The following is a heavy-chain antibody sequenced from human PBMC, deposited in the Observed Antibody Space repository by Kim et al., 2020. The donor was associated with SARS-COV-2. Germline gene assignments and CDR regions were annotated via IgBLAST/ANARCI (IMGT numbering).Heavy chain of an antibody. CDR2: IWYDGSNK. CDR1: GFTFSSYG. CDR3: AGERVYYYGSGSYYNYYYYGMDV. J-gene: IGHJ6*02. V-gene: IGHV3-33*01. Sequence: GGSLRLSCAASGFTFSSYGMLWVRQAPGKGLEWVAVIWYDGSNKYYADSVKGRFTISRDNSKNTLYLQMNSLRAEDTAVYYCAGERVYYYGSGSYYNYYYYGMDVRGQGTTVTGS. D-gene: IGHD3-10*01.